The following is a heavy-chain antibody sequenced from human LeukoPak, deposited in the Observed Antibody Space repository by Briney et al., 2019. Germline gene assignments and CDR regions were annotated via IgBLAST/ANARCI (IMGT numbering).Heavy chain of an antibody. CDR1: GFILRNHW. D-gene: IGHD1/OR15-1a*01. J-gene: IGHJ6*02. CDR2: VNKDGSEK. Sequence: GGSLRLSCAASGFILRNHWMTWVRQAPGKGPEWVANVNKDGSEKYYVDSVKGRFTISRDTAKNSLYLQMNNLRAEDTALYYCARNNDMDVWGQGTTVIVSS. CDR3: ARNNDMDV. V-gene: IGHV3-7*03.